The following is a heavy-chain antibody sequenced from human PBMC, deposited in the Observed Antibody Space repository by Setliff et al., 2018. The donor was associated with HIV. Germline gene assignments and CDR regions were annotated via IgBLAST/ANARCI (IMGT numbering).Heavy chain of an antibody. CDR1: GYTFTDYY. V-gene: IGHV1-2*06. Sequence: VQVSCKASGYTFTDYYIHWVRQAPGQGLEWMGRINPNNGGTNYAQKFQGRVTMTRDTSISTAYMELSRLRSDDTAVYYCARDGYYDSSGYSAFDIWGQGTMVTVSS. D-gene: IGHD3-22*01. CDR2: INPNNGGT. CDR3: ARDGYYDSSGYSAFDI. J-gene: IGHJ3*02.